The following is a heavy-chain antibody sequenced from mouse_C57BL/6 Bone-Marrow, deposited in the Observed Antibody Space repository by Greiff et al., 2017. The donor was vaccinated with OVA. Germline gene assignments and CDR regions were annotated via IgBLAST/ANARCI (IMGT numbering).Heavy chain of an antibody. CDR2: IYPSDSET. D-gene: IGHD3-1*01. CDR3: ARRGAPYFDY. V-gene: IGHV1-61*01. J-gene: IGHJ2*01. Sequence: VQLQQPGAELVRPGSSVKLSCKASGYTFTSYWMDWVKQRPGQGLEWIGNIYPSDSETHYNQKFKDKATLTVDKSSSTAYMQLSSLTSEDSAVDYCARRGAPYFDYWGQGTTLTVSS. CDR1: GYTFTSYW.